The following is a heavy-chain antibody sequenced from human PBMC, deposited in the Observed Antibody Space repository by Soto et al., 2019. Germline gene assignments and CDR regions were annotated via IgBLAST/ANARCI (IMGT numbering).Heavy chain of an antibody. CDR2: IYPGDSDA. CDR3: ARQWDYNVLTGYSYCFDY. V-gene: IGHV5-51*01. CDR1: GYGFTSYW. J-gene: IGHJ4*02. D-gene: IGHD3-9*01. Sequence: GESLKISCKTSGYGFTSYWIGWVRQMPGKGLEWVGIIYPGDSDARYSPSFKGQVTMSVDRSSKTAYLQWNSLKASDTAMYYCARQWDYNVLTGYSYCFDYWGQGTQVTVS.